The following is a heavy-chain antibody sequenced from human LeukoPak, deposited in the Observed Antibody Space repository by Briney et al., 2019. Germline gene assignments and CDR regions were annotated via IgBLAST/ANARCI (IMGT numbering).Heavy chain of an antibody. J-gene: IGHJ4*02. CDR2: ISAYNGNT. D-gene: IGHD2-15*01. V-gene: IGHV1-18*04. Sequence: ASVEVSCKASGYTFTSYGISWVRQAPGQGLEWMGWISAYNGNTNYAQKLQGRVTMTTDTSTSTAYMELRSLRSDDTAVYYCTRVGYCSGGSCYPGAYWGQGTLVTVSS. CDR3: TRVGYCSGGSCYPGAY. CDR1: GYTFTSYG.